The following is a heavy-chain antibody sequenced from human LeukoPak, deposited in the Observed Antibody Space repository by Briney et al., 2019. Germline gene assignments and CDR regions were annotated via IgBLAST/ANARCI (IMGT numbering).Heavy chain of an antibody. J-gene: IGHJ4*02. CDR2: ISGSGGST. D-gene: IGHD2-15*01. CDR1: GFTFSSYA. V-gene: IGHV3-23*01. Sequence: GGSLRLSCAASGFTFSSYAMSWVRQAPGKGLEWVSAISGSGGSTYYADSVKGRFTISRDNSKNTLYLQMNSLRAEDTAVHYCAKAEGDIVVVVAALFDYWGQGTLVTVSS. CDR3: AKAEGDIVVVVAALFDY.